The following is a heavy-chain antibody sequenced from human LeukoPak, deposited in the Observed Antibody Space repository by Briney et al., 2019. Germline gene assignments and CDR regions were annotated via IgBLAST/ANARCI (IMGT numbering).Heavy chain of an antibody. J-gene: IGHJ4*02. CDR3: AREGGPYRRLDY. CDR1: GGSISSYY. V-gene: IGHV4-59*12. Sequence: PTETLSLTCTVSGGSISSYYWSWIRQPPGKGLEWIGYIYYSGSTNYNPSLKSRVTISVDTSKNQFSLKLTSVTAADTAVYYCAREGGPYRRLDYLGQGTLVTVCS. CDR2: IYYSGST.